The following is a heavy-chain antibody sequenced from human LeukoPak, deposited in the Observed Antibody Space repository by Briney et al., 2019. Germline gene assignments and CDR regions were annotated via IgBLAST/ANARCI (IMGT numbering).Heavy chain of an antibody. V-gene: IGHV4-61*02. CDR3: ARDSHYDFWSGYNY. D-gene: IGHD3-3*01. CDR2: IYTSGST. J-gene: IGHJ4*02. CDR1: GGSISSGSYY. Sequence: SQTLSLTCTVSGGSISSGSYYWSWIRQPAGKGLEWIGRIYTSGSTNYNPSLKSRVTISVDTSKNQFSLKLSSVTAADTAVYYCARDSHYDFWSGYNYWGQGTLVTVSS.